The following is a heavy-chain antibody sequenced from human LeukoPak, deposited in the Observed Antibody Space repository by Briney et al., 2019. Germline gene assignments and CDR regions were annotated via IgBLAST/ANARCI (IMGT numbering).Heavy chain of an antibody. V-gene: IGHV3-23*01. J-gene: IGHJ5*02. CDR1: GFTFSSNA. Sequence: GGSLRLSCAASGFTFSSNAMSWVRQAPGKGLEWVSAISGSGGSTYYADSVKGRFTISRDNSKNTLHLQMNSLRAEDTAVYYCAKDGRIAVAGTLGGDWFDPWGQGTLVTVSS. CDR2: ISGSGGST. CDR3: AKDGRIAVAGTLGGDWFDP. D-gene: IGHD6-19*01.